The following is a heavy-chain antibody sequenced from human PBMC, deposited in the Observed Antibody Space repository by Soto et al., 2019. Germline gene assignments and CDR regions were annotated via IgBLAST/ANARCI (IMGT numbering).Heavy chain of an antibody. CDR2: IYYSGST. V-gene: IGHV4-61*08. CDR1: GDSVSSGDYY. D-gene: IGHD3-16*02. J-gene: IGHJ3*02. Sequence: ASETLSLTCTVSGDSVSSGDYYWSWIRHPPGKGLEWIGYIYYSGSTNYNPSLKSRVTISVDTSQNQFSLKLSSVAAADTAVYYCARDRSDPRPNGFDIWGQGTMVTVSS. CDR3: ARDRSDPRPNGFDI.